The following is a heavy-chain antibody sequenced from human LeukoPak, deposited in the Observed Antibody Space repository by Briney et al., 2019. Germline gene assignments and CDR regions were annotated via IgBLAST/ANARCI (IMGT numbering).Heavy chain of an antibody. D-gene: IGHD2-15*01. Sequence: SETLSLTCTVSGGSISSYYWSWIRQPPGKGLEWIGYIYYSGSTNYNPSLKSRVTISVDTSKNQFSLKLSSVTAADTAVYYCARVEIAVSLRFDYWGQGTLVTVSS. CDR1: GGSISSYY. V-gene: IGHV4-59*08. CDR3: ARVEIAVSLRFDY. CDR2: IYYSGST. J-gene: IGHJ4*02.